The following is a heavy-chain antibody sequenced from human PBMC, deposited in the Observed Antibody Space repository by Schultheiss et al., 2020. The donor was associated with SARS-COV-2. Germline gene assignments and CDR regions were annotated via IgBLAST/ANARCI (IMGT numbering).Heavy chain of an antibody. Sequence: GESLKISCAASGFTFSSYSMNWVRQAPGKGLEWVSSISSSSSYIYYADSVKGRFTISRDNAKNSLYLQMNSLRAEDTAVYYCARDTYYYDSSGYYPDAFDIWGQGTMVTVSS. CDR3: ARDTYYYDSSGYYPDAFDI. CDR2: ISSSSSYI. J-gene: IGHJ3*02. CDR1: GFTFSSYS. V-gene: IGHV3-21*01. D-gene: IGHD3-22*01.